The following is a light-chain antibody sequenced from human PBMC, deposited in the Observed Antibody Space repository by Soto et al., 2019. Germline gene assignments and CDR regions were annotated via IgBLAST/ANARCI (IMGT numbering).Light chain of an antibody. V-gene: IGKV3-20*01. CDR3: QQYDSTPRT. J-gene: IGKJ3*01. CDR2: GAS. CDR1: QSVTSSF. Sequence: DIVLTQSPGSLSLSPGERATLSCRASQSVTSSFLAWYQQIPGKAPRLLIYGASSRATGIPDRFSGSGSGTDFTLTISSLEPEDFAAYYCQQYDSTPRTFGGGTKVDIK.